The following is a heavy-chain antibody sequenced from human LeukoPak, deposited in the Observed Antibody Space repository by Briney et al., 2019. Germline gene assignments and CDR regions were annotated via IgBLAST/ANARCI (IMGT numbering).Heavy chain of an antibody. CDR3: ARVRVEMATTTVFDY. CDR1: GASVSTDNYY. CDR2: IYYSGST. J-gene: IGHJ4*02. D-gene: IGHD5-24*01. V-gene: IGHV4-61*01. Sequence: PSETLSLTCTVSGASVSTDNYYWSWIRQPPGKGLEWIGCIYYSGSTNYDPSLKSRVTISVDTSKKQFSLKLSSVTAADTAVYYCARVRVEMATTTVFDYWGQGTLVIVSS.